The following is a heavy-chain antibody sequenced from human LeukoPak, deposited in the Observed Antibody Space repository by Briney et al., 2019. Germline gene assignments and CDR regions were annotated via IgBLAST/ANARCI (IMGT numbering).Heavy chain of an antibody. V-gene: IGHV4-34*01. CDR3: ARGGYYFDY. J-gene: IGHJ4*02. CDR1: GGSFTGYY. CDR2: INRSGVT. Sequence: PSETLSLTCAVYGGSFTGYYWSWIRQFPGKGLEWIGEINRSGVTNYNPSLKSRVTLSVDTSKSQFSLKVTSVTAADTAVYYCARGGYYFDYWGQGTLVTVSS.